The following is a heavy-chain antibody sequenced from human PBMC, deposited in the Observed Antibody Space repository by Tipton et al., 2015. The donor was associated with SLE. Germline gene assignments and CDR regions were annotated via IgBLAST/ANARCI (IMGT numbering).Heavy chain of an antibody. Sequence: TLSLTCTVSGYSISSGYYWGWIRQPPGKGLEWIGSIYHSGSTYYNPSLKSRVTISLDTSKNQFSLKLSSVTAADTAVYYCARVMITFGGVRDWGQGTLVTVSS. CDR3: ARVMITFGGVRD. CDR1: GYSISSGYY. CDR2: IYHSGST. D-gene: IGHD3-16*01. V-gene: IGHV4-38-2*02. J-gene: IGHJ4*02.